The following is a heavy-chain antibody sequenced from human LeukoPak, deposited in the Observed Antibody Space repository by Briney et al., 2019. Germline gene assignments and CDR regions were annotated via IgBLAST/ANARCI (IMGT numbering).Heavy chain of an antibody. Sequence: GGSLRLSCAASGFTSSSYDMPWVRQATGKGLEWVSAIGTAGDTYYPGSVKGRFTISRENAKNSLYLQMNSLRAGDTAVYYCARALMGAMVTVWGQGTLVTVSS. CDR2: IGTAGDT. V-gene: IGHV3-13*01. J-gene: IGHJ4*02. CDR3: ARALMGAMVTV. D-gene: IGHD5-18*01. CDR1: GFTSSSYD.